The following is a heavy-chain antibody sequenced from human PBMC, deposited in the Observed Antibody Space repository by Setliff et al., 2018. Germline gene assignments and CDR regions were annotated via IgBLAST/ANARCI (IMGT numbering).Heavy chain of an antibody. V-gene: IGHV3-49*04. Sequence: PGGSLRLSCTASGFTFGDYAMSWVRQAPGKGLEWVGFIRSKAYGGTTEYAASVKGRFTISRYDSKSIAYLQMNSLKTEDTAVYYCTRGIRRITIFGVASYYYYGMDVWGQGTMVTVSS. CDR1: GFTFGDYA. CDR2: IRSKAYGGTT. J-gene: IGHJ6*02. D-gene: IGHD3-3*01. CDR3: TRGIRRITIFGVASYYYYGMDV.